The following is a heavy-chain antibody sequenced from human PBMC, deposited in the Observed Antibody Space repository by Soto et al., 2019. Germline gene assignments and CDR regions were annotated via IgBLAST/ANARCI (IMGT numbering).Heavy chain of an antibody. CDR3: ARETYDILTGYYV. Sequence: ASVKVSCKASGYTFTSYAMHWLRQAPGQGLEWMGWIIAGNGNTKYSQRFQGRVTITRDTSATTAYMELSSLRSEDTAVYYCARETYDILTGYYVWGQGTLVTVSS. D-gene: IGHD3-9*01. J-gene: IGHJ4*02. CDR1: GYTFTSYA. CDR2: IIAGNGNT. V-gene: IGHV1-3*01.